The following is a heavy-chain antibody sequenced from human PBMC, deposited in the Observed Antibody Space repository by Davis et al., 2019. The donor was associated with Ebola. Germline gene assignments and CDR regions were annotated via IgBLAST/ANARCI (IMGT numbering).Heavy chain of an antibody. CDR3: ARDLYSSGPGRSRTFDY. Sequence: GGSLRLSCAASGFTFSSYSMNWVRQAPGKGLEWVSYISSSSSTIYYADSVKGRFTISRDNAKNSLYLQMNSLRDEDTAVYYCARDLYSSGPGRSRTFDYWGQGTLVTVSS. J-gene: IGHJ4*02. CDR1: GFTFSSYS. V-gene: IGHV3-48*02. CDR2: ISSSSSTI. D-gene: IGHD6-19*01.